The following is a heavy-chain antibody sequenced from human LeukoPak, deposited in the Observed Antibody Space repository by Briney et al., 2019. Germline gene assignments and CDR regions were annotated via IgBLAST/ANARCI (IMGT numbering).Heavy chain of an antibody. D-gene: IGHD3-10*01. CDR3: ASHMVRGVIMGGPIDY. V-gene: IGHV3-21*01. CDR2: ISSSSSYI. Sequence: GGSLRLSCAASGFTFSSYSMNWVRQAPGKGLEWVSSISSSSSYIYYADSVKGRFTISRDNAKNSLYLQMNSLRAEDTAVYYCASHMVRGVIMGGPIDYWGQGTLVTVSS. J-gene: IGHJ4*02. CDR1: GFTFSSYS.